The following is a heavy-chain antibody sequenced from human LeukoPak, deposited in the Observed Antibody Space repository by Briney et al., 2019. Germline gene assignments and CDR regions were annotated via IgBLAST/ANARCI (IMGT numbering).Heavy chain of an antibody. CDR1: GGSISSGSYY. CDR2: IYTSGST. Sequence: SETLSLTCTVSGGSISSGSYYWSWIRQPAGKGLEWIGHIYTSGSTNYNPSLKSRVTMSVDTSKNQFSLKLSSVTAADTAVYYCARDLALVSYDSSGYRYYYYYMDVWGKGTTVTISS. D-gene: IGHD3-22*01. J-gene: IGHJ6*03. V-gene: IGHV4-61*09. CDR3: ARDLALVSYDSSGYRYYYYYMDV.